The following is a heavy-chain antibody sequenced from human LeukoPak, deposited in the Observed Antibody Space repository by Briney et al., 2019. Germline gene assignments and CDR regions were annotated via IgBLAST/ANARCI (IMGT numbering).Heavy chain of an antibody. CDR2: IKQDGGQI. Sequence: GRSLRLSCAASEFTFSSYWMSWVRQAPGKGLEWVANIKQDGGQIYYLESVKGRFTVSRDNAKNSLYLQMNSLRAEDTAVYYCARLGARQMLEYWGQGTLVTVSS. D-gene: IGHD4-17*01. J-gene: IGHJ4*02. CDR1: EFTFSSYW. V-gene: IGHV3-7*01. CDR3: ARLGARQMLEY.